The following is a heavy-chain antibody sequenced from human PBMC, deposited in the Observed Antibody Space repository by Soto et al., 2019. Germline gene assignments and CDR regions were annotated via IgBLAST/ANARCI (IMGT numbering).Heavy chain of an antibody. D-gene: IGHD3-3*01. CDR3: TSTIFGVVIPGGYDYGMDV. CDR2: SRRKVYGGTT. Sequence: PGGSLRLCYIASRFTFGDYAMSWFRQAKGKRMEWVGFSRRKVYGGTTEYAASVKGRFTISRDDSISIAYLQMISLKAEDTAVYYCTSTIFGVVIPGGYDYGMDVWGQGTTVTVSS. J-gene: IGHJ6*02. V-gene: IGHV3-49*03. CDR1: RFTFGDYA.